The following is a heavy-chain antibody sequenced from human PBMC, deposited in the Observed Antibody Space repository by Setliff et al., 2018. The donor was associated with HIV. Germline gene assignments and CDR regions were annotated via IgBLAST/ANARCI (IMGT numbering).Heavy chain of an antibody. D-gene: IGHD3-22*01. CDR3: ATGRHYYDSSDYPANPFDV. J-gene: IGHJ3*01. CDR1: GYTSTSYD. Sequence: SVKVSCKASGYTSTSYDINWVRQATGQGLEWMGSIIPIFNTGNYAQKFQNRVTITADESTSTAYMELSSLRSEDTAVYFCATGRHYYDSSDYPANPFDVWGQGTMVTVSS. CDR2: IIPIFNTG. V-gene: IGHV1-69*13.